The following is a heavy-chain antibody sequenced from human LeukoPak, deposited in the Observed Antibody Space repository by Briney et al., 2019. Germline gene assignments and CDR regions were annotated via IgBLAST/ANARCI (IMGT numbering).Heavy chain of an antibody. CDR3: AKSMVRGVIRPDAFDI. D-gene: IGHD3-10*01. V-gene: IGHV3-7*03. J-gene: IGHJ3*02. CDR1: GFTFSGYW. Sequence: GSLRLSCAATGFTFSGYWMGWVRQAPGKGLGWVANIKQDGSEKNYVDSVKGRFTISRDNAKNSLYLRMNSLRVEDTAVYYCAKSMVRGVIRPDAFDIWGQGTMVTVSS. CDR2: IKQDGSEK.